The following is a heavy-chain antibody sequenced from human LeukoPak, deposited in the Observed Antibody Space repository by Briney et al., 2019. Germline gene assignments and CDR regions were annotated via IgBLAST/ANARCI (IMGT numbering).Heavy chain of an antibody. J-gene: IGHJ4*02. CDR1: GGSISDYY. CDR2: IFYSGST. CDR3: ARGAAGGDY. Sequence: PSETLSLTCSVSGGSISDYYWSWIRQPPGKGLEWIGYIFYSGSTNYNPSLKSRVTISIDTCRSQFSLKLSSVTAADTAVYYCARGAAGGDYWGQGTLVTVSS. D-gene: IGHD6-13*01. V-gene: IGHV4-59*01.